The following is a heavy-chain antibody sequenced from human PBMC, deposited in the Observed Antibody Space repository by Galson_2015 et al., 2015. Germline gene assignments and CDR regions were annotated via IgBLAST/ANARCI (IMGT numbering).Heavy chain of an antibody. J-gene: IGHJ3*02. CDR2: IWYDGSNK. Sequence: SLRLSCAASGFTFSSYGMHWVRQAPGKGLEWVAVIWYDGSNKYYADSVKGRFTISRDNSKNTLYLQMNSLRAEDTAVYYCARRDQVGATDFDAFDIWGQGTMVTASS. CDR3: ARRDQVGATDFDAFDI. V-gene: IGHV3-33*01. D-gene: IGHD1-26*01. CDR1: GFTFSSYG.